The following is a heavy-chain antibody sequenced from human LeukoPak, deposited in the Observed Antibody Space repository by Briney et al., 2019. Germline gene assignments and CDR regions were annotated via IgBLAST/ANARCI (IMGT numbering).Heavy chain of an antibody. CDR3: ARDKSSGGYNSRWFDP. D-gene: IGHD6-19*01. Sequence: PSETLSLTCTVSGGSISSSSYYWGWIRQPPGKGLEWIGSIYYSGSTYYNPSLKSRVTISVDTSKNQFSLKLSSVTAADTAVYYCARDKSSGGYNSRWFDPWGQGTMVTVSS. V-gene: IGHV4-39*07. J-gene: IGHJ5*02. CDR1: GGSISSSSYY. CDR2: IYYSGST.